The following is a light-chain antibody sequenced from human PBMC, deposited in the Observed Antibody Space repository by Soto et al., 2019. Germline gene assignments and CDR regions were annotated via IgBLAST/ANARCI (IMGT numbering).Light chain of an antibody. Sequence: EIVLTQSPATLSLSPGERATLSCRASQSVSSYLAWYQQKPGQAPRLLIYDASNRATGIPARFSGSGSWTDFTLTISSLETEDCAVYYCQHRSNWPPFTFGPGTKVDIK. J-gene: IGKJ3*01. CDR1: QSVSSY. CDR2: DAS. V-gene: IGKV3-11*01. CDR3: QHRSNWPPFT.